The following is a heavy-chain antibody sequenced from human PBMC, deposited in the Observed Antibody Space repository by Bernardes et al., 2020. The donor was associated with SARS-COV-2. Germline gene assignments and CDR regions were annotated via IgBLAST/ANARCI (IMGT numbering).Heavy chain of an antibody. CDR3: VGSSCGVDCYIGGLRSWDYGMDV. V-gene: IGHV4-39*01. J-gene: IGHJ6*02. D-gene: IGHD2-21*02. CDR2: FYGSGTT. Sequence: SETLSLTCTVSGGSISSSTYYWGWIRQSPGKGLEWIGSFYGSGTTYYNPSLQGRNTKSVDTSKNQFSLRLSSVTAADTAVYYCVGSSCGVDCYIGGLRSWDYGMDVWGQGTTVTVSS. CDR1: GGSISSSTYY.